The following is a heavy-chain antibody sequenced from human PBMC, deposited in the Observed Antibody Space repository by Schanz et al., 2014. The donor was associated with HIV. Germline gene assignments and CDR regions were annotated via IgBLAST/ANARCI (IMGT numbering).Heavy chain of an antibody. CDR1: GFSFSNFG. Sequence: QVQLVESGGGVVQPGRSLRLSCAASGFSFSNFGMHWVRQAPGKGLEWVAVISYDGRNKYYADSVKGRFTISRDNSKNTLYLQMKSLRPEDTAVYYCAKDRNHYDSRYRGKGNYYYYYGMDVWGQGTTVTVSS. D-gene: IGHD3-22*01. J-gene: IGHJ6*02. V-gene: IGHV3-30*18. CDR3: AKDRNHYDSRYRGKGNYYYYYGMDV. CDR2: ISYDGRNK.